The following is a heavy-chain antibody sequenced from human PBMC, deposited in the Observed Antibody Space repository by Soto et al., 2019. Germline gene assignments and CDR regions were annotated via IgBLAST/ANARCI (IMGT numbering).Heavy chain of an antibody. CDR1: GYTFTNFG. V-gene: IGHV1-18*01. J-gene: IGHJ4*02. CDR3: ARGGTPIDS. D-gene: IGHD3-16*01. Sequence: QVQLVQSGAEVKKPGASVKVSCKASGYTFTNFGISWVRQAPGQGLEWMGWISAYNGNTNYAQNFQGRVTMTTATATSTAYMEPRSLRSDDTAVYSCARGGTPIDSWGQGTLVTVSS. CDR2: ISAYNGNT.